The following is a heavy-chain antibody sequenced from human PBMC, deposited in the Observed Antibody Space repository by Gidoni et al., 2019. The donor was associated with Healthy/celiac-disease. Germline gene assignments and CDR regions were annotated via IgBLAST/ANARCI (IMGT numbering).Heavy chain of an antibody. J-gene: IGHJ6*02. CDR3: ARDPDSGWPTYYYYGMDV. V-gene: IGHV3-21*01. CDR1: GFTFSSYS. CDR2: ISSSSSYI. D-gene: IGHD6-19*01. Sequence: EVQLVESGGGLVKPGGSLRLSCAASGFTFSSYSRNWVRQAPGKGLEWVSSISSSSSYIYYADSVKGRFTISRDNAKNSLYLQMNSLRAEDTAVYYCARDPDSGWPTYYYYGMDVWGQGTTVTVSS.